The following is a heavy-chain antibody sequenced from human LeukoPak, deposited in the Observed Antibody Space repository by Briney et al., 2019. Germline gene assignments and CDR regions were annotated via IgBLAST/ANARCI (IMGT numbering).Heavy chain of an antibody. Sequence: GGSLRLSCAASGFTVNSNDMTWVRQAPGKGLEWVSLIYSGGDTYYADSVKGRFTISRDNSKNTLYLQMNSLRAEDTAVYYCARDPGYNYGFDYWGQGTLVTVSS. V-gene: IGHV3-53*01. D-gene: IGHD5-18*01. CDR2: IYSGGDT. J-gene: IGHJ4*02. CDR1: GFTVNSND. CDR3: ARDPGYNYGFDY.